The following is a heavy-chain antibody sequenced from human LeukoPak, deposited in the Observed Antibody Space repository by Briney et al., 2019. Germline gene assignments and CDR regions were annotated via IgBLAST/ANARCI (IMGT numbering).Heavy chain of an antibody. Sequence: PGRSLRLSCAASGFTFSSYWMSWVRQTPEKGLEFVANINQDGSVRNYVDSVKGRFTISRDNAEKSLHLQMNSLRADDTAVYYCARDPGSSAFDSWGQGTLVTVSS. J-gene: IGHJ4*02. V-gene: IGHV3-7*01. CDR1: GFTFSSYW. CDR3: ARDPGSSAFDS. CDR2: INQDGSVR. D-gene: IGHD5/OR15-5a*01.